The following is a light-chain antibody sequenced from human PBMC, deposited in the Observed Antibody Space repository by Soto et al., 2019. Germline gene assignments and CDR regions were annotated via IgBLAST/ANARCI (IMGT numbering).Light chain of an antibody. J-gene: IGLJ1*01. Sequence: QAGLTXPPSVSGAPGQRVSISCTGSNSNLGAGYDVQWYQHLPGTAPTLLIYDNANRPSGVPDRFSGSKAGTSASLAISTLQSEDEADYYCQSYDNSLRGYVFGPGTKVTVL. CDR1: NSNLGAGYD. CDR3: QSYDNSLRGYV. CDR2: DNA. V-gene: IGLV1-40*01.